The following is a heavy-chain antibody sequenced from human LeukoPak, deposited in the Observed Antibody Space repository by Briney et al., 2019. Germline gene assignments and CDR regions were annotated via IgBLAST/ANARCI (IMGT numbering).Heavy chain of an antibody. D-gene: IGHD1-26*01. Sequence: QTGGSLRLSCAASGFTFSSYGMSWVRQAPGKGLEWVSGISGSGGSIYYADSLKGRFTISKDNSKNTLYLQMNSLRAEDTAVYYCAKDHTVGATFGVYFDYWGQGTLVTVSS. CDR2: ISGSGGSI. CDR3: AKDHTVGATFGVYFDY. V-gene: IGHV3-23*01. J-gene: IGHJ4*02. CDR1: GFTFSSYG.